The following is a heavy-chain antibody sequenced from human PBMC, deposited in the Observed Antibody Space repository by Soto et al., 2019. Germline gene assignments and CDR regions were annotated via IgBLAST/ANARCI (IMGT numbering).Heavy chain of an antibody. D-gene: IGHD6-13*01. CDR1: GASVSDGSDF. CDR2: LSYGGST. CDR3: ARATGYSSTWYDS. J-gene: IGHJ5*01. V-gene: IGHV4-61*01. Sequence: LSLTCAVSGASVSDGSDFWSWIRQPPGKGLEWLGYLSYGGSTRYNPSLKSRVTISSDTSKNQFSLRLFSVTAADTALYYCARATGYSSTWYDSWGQGQLVTVSS.